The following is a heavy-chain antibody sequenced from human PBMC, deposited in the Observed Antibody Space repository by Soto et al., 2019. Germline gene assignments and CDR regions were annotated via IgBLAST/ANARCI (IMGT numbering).Heavy chain of an antibody. J-gene: IGHJ6*02. V-gene: IGHV1-69*13. D-gene: IGHD3-3*01. Sequence: SVKVSCKASGGTFISYAISWVRQAPGQGLEWMGGIIPIFGTANYAQKFQGIVMITADESTSTAYMELSSLRSEDTAVYYCARADTITIFGVVYYYYGMDVWGQGTMVTVSS. CDR2: IIPIFGTA. CDR1: GGTFISYA. CDR3: ARADTITIFGVVYYYYGMDV.